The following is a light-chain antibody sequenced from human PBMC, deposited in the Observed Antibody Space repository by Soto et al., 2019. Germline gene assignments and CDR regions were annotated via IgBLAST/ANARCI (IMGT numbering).Light chain of an antibody. V-gene: IGKV3D-20*02. CDR1: QSVSNNY. J-gene: IGKJ5*01. CDR2: GAS. Sequence: EIVMTQSPVTLSVSPGERATLSCRASQSVSNNYLAWYQQKPGQAPRLLIYGASNRATGIPDRFSGSGSGTDFTLTISSLEPEDFAVYYCQQRSNWPPFTFGQGTRLEIK. CDR3: QQRSNWPPFT.